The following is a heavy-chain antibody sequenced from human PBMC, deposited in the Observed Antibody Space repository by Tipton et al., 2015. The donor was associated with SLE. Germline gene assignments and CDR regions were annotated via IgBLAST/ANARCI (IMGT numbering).Heavy chain of an antibody. CDR3: ARVGRLHLGELSPPFDY. Sequence: TLSLTCIVSGASISGYFWSWIRQPPGKGLEWIGYINDIGSSNYNPSLQSRVSGSIDTSKNHFSLKLTSVTAADTAVYYCARVGRLHLGELSPPFDYWGQGTLVTVSS. V-gene: IGHV4-59*12. CDR1: GASISGYF. D-gene: IGHD3-16*02. CDR2: INDIGSS. J-gene: IGHJ4*02.